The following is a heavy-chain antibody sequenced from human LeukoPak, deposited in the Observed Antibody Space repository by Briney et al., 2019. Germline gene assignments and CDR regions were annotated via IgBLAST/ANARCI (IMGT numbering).Heavy chain of an antibody. D-gene: IGHD6-13*01. CDR2: IYYSGST. CDR3: ARPPHSSSSWFDP. J-gene: IGHJ5*02. CDR1: GGSISSSSYY. V-gene: IGHV4-39*01. Sequence: PETLSLTCTVSGGSISSSSYYWGWIRQPPGKGLEWIGSIYYSGSTYYNPSLKSRVTISVDTSKNQFSLKLSSVTAADTAVYYCARPPHSSSSWFDPWGQGTLVTVSS.